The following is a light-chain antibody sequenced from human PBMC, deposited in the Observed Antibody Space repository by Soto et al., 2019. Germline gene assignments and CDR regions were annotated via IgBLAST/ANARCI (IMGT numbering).Light chain of an antibody. CDR2: AAS. V-gene: IGKV1-39*01. CDR3: QQSYSTPWT. CDR1: QSISSY. J-gene: IGKJ1*01. Sequence: DIQMTQSPSSLSASVGDRVTITCRASQSISSYLNWYQQKPGKAPKLLIYAASSLQSGVPSRFICSGSGTDFTLPISSLQPEDFATYYSQQSYSTPWTFGQGTKVEIK.